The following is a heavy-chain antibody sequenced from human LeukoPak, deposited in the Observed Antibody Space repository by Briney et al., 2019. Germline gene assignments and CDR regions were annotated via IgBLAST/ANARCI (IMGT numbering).Heavy chain of an antibody. Sequence: TGGSLRLSCAASGFTFSSYWMSWVRQAPGKGLEWVANIKQDGSEKYYVDSVKGRFTIPRDNAKNSLYLQMNSLRAEDTAVYSCARRTNYLAFDYWGQGTLVTVSS. CDR2: IKQDGSEK. J-gene: IGHJ4*02. D-gene: IGHD4/OR15-4a*01. CDR3: ARRTNYLAFDY. CDR1: GFTFSSYW. V-gene: IGHV3-7*01.